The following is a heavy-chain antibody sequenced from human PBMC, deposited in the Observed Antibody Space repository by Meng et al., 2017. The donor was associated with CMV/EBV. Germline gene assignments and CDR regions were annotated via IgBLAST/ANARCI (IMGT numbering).Heavy chain of an antibody. CDR1: GGSVSRSSYD. V-gene: IGHV4-39*07. CDR2: IYYSGST. CDR3: ARDSAVAGVVDY. D-gene: IGHD6-19*01. Sequence: QLRLQEAGPGLVKPSETLSLTCTVSGGSVSRSSYDWGWIRQPPGKGLEWIGSIYYSGSTYYNPSLKSRVTISVDTSKNQFSLKLSSVTAADTAVYYCARDSAVAGVVDYWGQGTLVTVSS. J-gene: IGHJ4*02.